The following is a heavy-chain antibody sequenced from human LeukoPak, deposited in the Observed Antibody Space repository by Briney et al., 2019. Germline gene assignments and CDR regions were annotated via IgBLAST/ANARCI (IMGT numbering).Heavy chain of an antibody. CDR3: ARDSGYYGSGKIDY. Sequence: SETLSLTCTVSGGSISSGSYYWSWIRQPAGNGLEWIGRIYTSGSTNYNPSLKSRVTISVDTSKNQFSLKLSSVTAADTAVYYCARDSGYYGSGKIDYWGQGTLVTVSS. CDR1: GGSISSGSYY. J-gene: IGHJ4*02. D-gene: IGHD3-10*01. V-gene: IGHV4-61*02. CDR2: IYTSGST.